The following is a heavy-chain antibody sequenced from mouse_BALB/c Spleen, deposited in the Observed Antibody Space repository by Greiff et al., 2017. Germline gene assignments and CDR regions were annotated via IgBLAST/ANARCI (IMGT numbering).Heavy chain of an antibody. D-gene: IGHD1-1*01. CDR1: GYSFTSYY. CDR3: ALLFYFDY. V-gene: IGHV1S135*01. J-gene: IGHJ2*01. Sequence: VQLKESGPELMKPGASVKISCKASGYSFTSYYMHWVKQSHGKSLEWIGYIDPFNGGTSYNQKFKGKATLTVDKSSSTAYMHLSSLTSEDSAVYYCALLFYFDYWGQGTTLTVSS. CDR2: IDPFNGGT.